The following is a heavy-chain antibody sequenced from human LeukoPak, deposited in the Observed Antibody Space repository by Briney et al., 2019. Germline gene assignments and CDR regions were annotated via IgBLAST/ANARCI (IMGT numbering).Heavy chain of an antibody. D-gene: IGHD5-12*01. CDR2: INSDGSST. V-gene: IGHV3-74*01. Sequence: GGSLRLSCAASGFSFSSYWMHWVRQAPGKGLVRVSRINSDGSSTSYADSVKGRFTISRDNAKNTLYLQMNSLRAEDTAVYYCARGFGYDNILTYWGQGTLVTVSS. CDR3: ARGFGYDNILTY. J-gene: IGHJ4*02. CDR1: GFSFSSYW.